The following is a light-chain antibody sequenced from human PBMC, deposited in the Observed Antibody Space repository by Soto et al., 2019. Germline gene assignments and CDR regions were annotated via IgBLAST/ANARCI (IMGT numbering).Light chain of an antibody. CDR1: SSDVGGYNY. J-gene: IGLJ2*01. Sequence: QSALTQPPSASGSPGQSVTISCIGTSSDVGGYNYVSWYQQHPGKAPKLMIYEVSKRPSGVPDRFSGSKSGNTASLTVSGLQAKDEADYYCSSFAGSNNVKFGGGTKLTVL. V-gene: IGLV2-8*01. CDR2: EVS. CDR3: SSFAGSNNVK.